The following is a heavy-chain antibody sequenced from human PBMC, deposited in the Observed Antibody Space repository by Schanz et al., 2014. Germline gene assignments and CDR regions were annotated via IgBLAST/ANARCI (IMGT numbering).Heavy chain of an antibody. CDR1: RFTFSSYT. CDR3: ARSGVDV. J-gene: IGHJ6*02. V-gene: IGHV3-21*01. CDR2: ITGGSTTYT. Sequence: VQLVESGGGVVQPGRSLRLSCAASRFTFSSYTMHWVRQAPGKGLEWVSCITGGSTTYTYYADSVRGRFTISRDNAKSSVYLQMNSLRAEDTAVYYCARSGVDVWGQGTTVTVSS. D-gene: IGHD3-10*01.